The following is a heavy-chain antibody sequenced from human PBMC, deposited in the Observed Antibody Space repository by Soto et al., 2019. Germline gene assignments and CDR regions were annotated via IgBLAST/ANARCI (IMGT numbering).Heavy chain of an antibody. CDR1: GGSISSSSYY. CDR2: IYYSGST. Sequence: PSETLSLTCTVSGGSISSSSYYWGWIRQPPGKGLEWIGSIYYSGSTDYNPSLKSRVTISVDTSKNQFSLKLSSVTAADTAVYYCARSQIWSGYYTRTNWFDPWGQGTLVTVSS. CDR3: ARSQIWSGYYTRTNWFDP. V-gene: IGHV4-39*01. J-gene: IGHJ5*02. D-gene: IGHD3-3*01.